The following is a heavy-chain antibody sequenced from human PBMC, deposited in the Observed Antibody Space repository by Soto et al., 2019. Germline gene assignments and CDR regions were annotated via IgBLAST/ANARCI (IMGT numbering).Heavy chain of an antibody. CDR3: ARLSYSYWFDP. CDR1: GGSISSYY. Sequence: PSETLSLTCTVSGGSISSYYWSWIRQPPGKGLEWIGYIYYSGSTNYNPSLKSRVTISVDTSKNQFSLKLSSVTAADTAVYYCARLSYSYWFDPWGQGTLVTVSS. J-gene: IGHJ5*02. CDR2: IYYSGST. D-gene: IGHD4-4*01. V-gene: IGHV4-59*08.